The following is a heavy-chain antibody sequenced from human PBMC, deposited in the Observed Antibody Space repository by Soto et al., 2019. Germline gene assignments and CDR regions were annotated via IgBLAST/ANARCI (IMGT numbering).Heavy chain of an antibody. V-gene: IGHV1-8*01. Sequence: VSMDVSCKSSGCAFRSYNFNWVRQATGQGLEWMGWMNPNSGNTVYAQKFQGRVTMTRNTSISTAYMELSSLRSEDTAVYYCARERGGIDYWGQGTLVTVSS. CDR3: ARERGGIDY. D-gene: IGHD3-10*01. J-gene: IGHJ4*02. CDR1: GCAFRSYN. CDR2: MNPNSGNT.